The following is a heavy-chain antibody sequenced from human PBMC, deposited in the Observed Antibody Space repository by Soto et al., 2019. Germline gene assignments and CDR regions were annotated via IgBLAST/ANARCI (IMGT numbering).Heavy chain of an antibody. J-gene: IGHJ4*02. D-gene: IGHD6-13*01. V-gene: IGHV4-61*05. CDR2: IYYSGST. CDR1: GGSIGSSGYY. Sequence: SETLSLTCTVSGGSIGSSGYYWGWIRQPPGKGLEWIGYIYYSGSTNYNPSPKSRVTISVDTSKNQFSLKLSSVTAADTAVYYCARLKVAAAGHFDYWGQGTLVTVSS. CDR3: ARLKVAAAGHFDY.